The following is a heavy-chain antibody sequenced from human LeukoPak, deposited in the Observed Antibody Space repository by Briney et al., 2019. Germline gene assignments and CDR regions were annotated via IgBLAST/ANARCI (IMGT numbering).Heavy chain of an antibody. CDR2: INHSSTT. CDR3: ASSRVYDSGLRYYHMDV. J-gene: IGHJ6*03. D-gene: IGHD2-8*01. CDR1: GGSFSGYY. Sequence: SETLSLTCAVYGGSFSGYYWSWIRQPPGKGLEWIGEINHSSTTNYNPSLKSRVTISLDRSKNQVSLKLSSVTAADTAVYYCASSRVYDSGLRYYHMDVWGKGTTVTVSS. V-gene: IGHV4-34*01.